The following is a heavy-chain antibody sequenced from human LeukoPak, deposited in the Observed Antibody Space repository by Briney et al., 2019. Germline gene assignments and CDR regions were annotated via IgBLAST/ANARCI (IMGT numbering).Heavy chain of an antibody. Sequence: ASVKVSCKASGYTFTGYYMHWVRQAPGQGLEWMGRINPNSGGTNYAQKFQGRFTMTRDTSISTAYMELSRLRSDDTAVYYCARGTRGVVTARAYFDYWGQGTLVTVSS. CDR1: GYTFTGYY. J-gene: IGHJ4*02. V-gene: IGHV1-2*06. D-gene: IGHD2-21*02. CDR2: INPNSGGT. CDR3: ARGTRGVVTARAYFDY.